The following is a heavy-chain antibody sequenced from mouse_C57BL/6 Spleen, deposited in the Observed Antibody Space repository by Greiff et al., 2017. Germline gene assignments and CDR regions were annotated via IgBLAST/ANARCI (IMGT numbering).Heavy chain of an antibody. Sequence: EVQRVESGGGLVQPKGSLKLSCAASGFSFNTYAMNWVRQAPGKGLEWVARISSKSNNYATYYADLVKNRFTISRNDSESMLYLQMNNLKTEDTAMYYCGRPTYGYDGDWFAYWGQGTLVTVSA. CDR1: GFSFNTYA. CDR2: ISSKSNNYAT. J-gene: IGHJ3*01. V-gene: IGHV10-1*01. CDR3: GRPTYGYDGDWFAY. D-gene: IGHD2-2*01.